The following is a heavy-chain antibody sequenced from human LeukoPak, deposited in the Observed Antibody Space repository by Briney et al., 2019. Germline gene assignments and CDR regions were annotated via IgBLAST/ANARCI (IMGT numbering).Heavy chain of an antibody. CDR1: GFTFSSYA. V-gene: IGHV3-23*01. CDR3: ARGRITMIVVVTPTYYFDY. Sequence: GGSLGLSCAASGFTFSSYAMSWVRQAPGKGLEWVSAISGSGGSTYYADSVKGRFTISRDNSKNTLYLQMNSLRAEDTAVYYCARGRITMIVVVTPTYYFDYWGQGTLVTVSS. CDR2: ISGSGGST. J-gene: IGHJ4*02. D-gene: IGHD3-22*01.